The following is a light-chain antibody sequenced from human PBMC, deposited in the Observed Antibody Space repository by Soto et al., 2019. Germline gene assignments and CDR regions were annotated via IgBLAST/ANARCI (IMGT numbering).Light chain of an antibody. CDR3: QQYLSYPIT. CDR2: KAS. J-gene: IGKJ5*01. V-gene: IGKV1-5*03. Sequence: DIQMTQSPSTLSASVGDRVTITCRASQSLSSWLAWYQQKPGKAPKSLIYKASSLESGVPSRFSGSGSGTEFTLTISSLQPDYLATYHVQQYLSYPITFGQGTRLEIK. CDR1: QSLSSW.